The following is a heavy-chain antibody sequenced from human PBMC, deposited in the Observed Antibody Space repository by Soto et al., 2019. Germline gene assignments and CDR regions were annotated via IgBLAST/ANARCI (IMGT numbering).Heavy chain of an antibody. CDR3: ARVRGGTVTTWFLDY. CDR2: IYHNGRT. CDR1: GGSISSNHW. J-gene: IGHJ4*02. V-gene: IGHV4-4*02. Sequence: QVQLQESGPGLVKPSGTLSLTCAVSGGSISSNHWWSWVRQPPGKGLEWIGEIYHNGRTNYNPSLTSRLTISVDKSKNHFSLNLSSVTAADTAVYYCARVRGGTVTTWFLDYWGQGTLVTVSA. D-gene: IGHD4-17*01.